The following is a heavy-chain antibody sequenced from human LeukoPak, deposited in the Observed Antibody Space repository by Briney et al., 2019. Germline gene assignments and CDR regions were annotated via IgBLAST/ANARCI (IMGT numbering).Heavy chain of an antibody. CDR1: GYTFTSYG. Sequence: ASVKVSCKASGYTFTSYGISWVRQAPGQGLEWMGWISAYNGNTNYAQKLQGRVTMTTDTSTSTAYMELRSLRSDDTAVYYCARSFSDYGDSYHYYGMDVWGQGTTVTVSS. V-gene: IGHV1-18*01. CDR2: ISAYNGNT. CDR3: ARSFSDYGDSYHYYGMDV. J-gene: IGHJ6*02. D-gene: IGHD4-17*01.